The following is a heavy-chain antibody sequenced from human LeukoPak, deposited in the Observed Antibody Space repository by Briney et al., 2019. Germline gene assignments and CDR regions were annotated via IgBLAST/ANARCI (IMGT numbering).Heavy chain of an antibody. CDR2: IYESGGT. CDR1: GGSICEYY. Sequence: SETLSLTCTVSGGSICEYYWSWIRQSPGKGLEWIGYIYESGGTNYNPSLRSRVTISLDTSKTQVSLKVTSLTAADTAVYYCARDRAAFYYASGLAYWGQGIPVTVSS. CDR3: ARDRAAFYYASGLAY. V-gene: IGHV4-59*01. D-gene: IGHD3-10*01. J-gene: IGHJ4*02.